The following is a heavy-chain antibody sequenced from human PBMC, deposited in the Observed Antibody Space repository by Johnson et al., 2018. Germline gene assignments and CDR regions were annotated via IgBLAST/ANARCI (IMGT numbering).Heavy chain of an antibody. D-gene: IGHD3-22*01. CDR1: GFTFSSYS. J-gene: IGHJ3*02. V-gene: IGHV3-21*01. Sequence: VQLVETGGGLVKXGGSLRLSCAASGFTFSSYSINWVRQAPGKGLEWVSSIDSSSSYILYADSVKGRFTISRDNAQHSLYLQMDSLRAEDTAVYFCARSIVVSRGAFDIWGQGTMVTVSS. CDR2: IDSSSSYI. CDR3: ARSIVVSRGAFDI.